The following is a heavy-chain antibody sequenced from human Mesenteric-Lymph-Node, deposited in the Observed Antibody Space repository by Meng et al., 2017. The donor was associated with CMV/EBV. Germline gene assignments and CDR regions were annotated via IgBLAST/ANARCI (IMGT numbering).Heavy chain of an antibody. CDR2: LHPNSGAT. V-gene: IGHV1-2*02. D-gene: IGHD1-26*01. J-gene: IGHJ4*02. Sequence: ASVKVSCKASGYTFTGYYIHWVRQAPGQGLEWMGWLHPNSGATNFAQKFQDRVTMTRDTSISTTYMELSRLRSDDTAVYYCARGGLKYIGTFFDQWGQGTLVTVSS. CDR1: GYTFTGYY. CDR3: ARGGLKYIGTFFDQ.